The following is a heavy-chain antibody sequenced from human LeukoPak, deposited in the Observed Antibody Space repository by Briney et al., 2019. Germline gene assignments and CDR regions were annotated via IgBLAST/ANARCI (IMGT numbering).Heavy chain of an antibody. J-gene: IGHJ6*02. CDR2: MNPNSGNT. V-gene: IGHV1-8*01. CDR1: GYTFTSYD. CDR3: ARVVIKYYYYGMDV. D-gene: IGHD3-22*01. Sequence: GASVKVSCKASGYTFTSYDINWVRQATGQGLEWMGWMNPNSGNTGYAQKFQGRVTMTRSTSISTAYMELSSLRSEDTAVYYCARVVIKYYYYGMDVWGQGTTVTVSS.